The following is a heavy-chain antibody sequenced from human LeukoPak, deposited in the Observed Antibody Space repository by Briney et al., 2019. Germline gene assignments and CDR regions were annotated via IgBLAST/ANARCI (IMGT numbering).Heavy chain of an antibody. Sequence: GGSLRLSCAASGFTFSSYAMSWVRQAPGKGLEWVSAISGSGGSTYYADSVKGRFTISRDNSKSTLYLQMNSLRAEDTAVYYCAKVEYSTYYDFWSGYPNWFDPWGQGTLVTVSS. D-gene: IGHD3-3*01. CDR2: ISGSGGST. V-gene: IGHV3-23*01. J-gene: IGHJ5*02. CDR1: GFTFSSYA. CDR3: AKVEYSTYYDFWSGYPNWFDP.